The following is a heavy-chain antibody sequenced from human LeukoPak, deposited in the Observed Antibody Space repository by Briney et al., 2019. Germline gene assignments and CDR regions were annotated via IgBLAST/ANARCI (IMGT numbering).Heavy chain of an antibody. CDR1: GYIFTSYY. CDR3: ARVFNYDDFDY. D-gene: IGHD3-3*01. Sequence: ASVKVSCKASGYIFTSYYMHWVRQAPGQGLEWMGIINPGDGSTIYAQKFQGRVTMTRDMSTSTVYMELSSLRSEDTAVYYCARVFNYDDFDYWGQGTLVTVSS. J-gene: IGHJ4*02. V-gene: IGHV1-46*01. CDR2: INPGDGST.